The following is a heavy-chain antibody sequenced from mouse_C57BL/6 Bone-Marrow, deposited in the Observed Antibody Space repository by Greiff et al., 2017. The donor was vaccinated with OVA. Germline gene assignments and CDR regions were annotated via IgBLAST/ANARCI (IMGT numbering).Heavy chain of an antibody. CDR3: ARHYYYYAMDY. V-gene: IGHV5-12*01. CDR2: ISNGGGST. J-gene: IGHJ4*01. D-gene: IGHD1-1*01. CDR1: GFTFSDYY. Sequence: EVKLVESGGGLVQPGGSLKLSCAASGFTFSDYYMHWVRQTPEKRLEWVAYISNGGGSTYYPDTVKGRFTISIDNAKNTLYLQMSRLKSEDTAMYYCARHYYYYAMDYWGQGTAVTVSS.